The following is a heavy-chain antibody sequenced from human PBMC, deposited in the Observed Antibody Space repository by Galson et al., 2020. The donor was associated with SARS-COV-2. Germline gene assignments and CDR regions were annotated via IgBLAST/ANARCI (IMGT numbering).Heavy chain of an antibody. CDR2: IRSKAYGGTT. D-gene: IGHD3-22*01. CDR1: GFTFGDYA. J-gene: IGHJ4*02. V-gene: IGHV3-49*03. CDR3: TRASYDSSGYYAGTPFDY. Sequence: GGSLRLSCTASGFTFGDYAMSWFRQAPGKGLEWVGFIRSKAYGGTTEYAASVKGRFTISRDDSKSIAYLQMNSLKTEDTAVYYCTRASYDSSGYYAGTPFDYWGQGTLVTVSS.